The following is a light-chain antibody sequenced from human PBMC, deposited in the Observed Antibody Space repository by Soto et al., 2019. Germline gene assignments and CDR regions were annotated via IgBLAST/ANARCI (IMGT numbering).Light chain of an antibody. Sequence: AIRMTQSPSSFSASTGDRVPIPCRASQGISSYLAWYQQKPGKAPELLIYAASTLQSGVPSRFSGSGSGTDFTLTISCLQSEDFATYYCQQYYSFPLTFGGGTKVDIK. CDR1: QGISSY. CDR3: QQYYSFPLT. J-gene: IGKJ4*01. V-gene: IGKV1-8*01. CDR2: AAS.